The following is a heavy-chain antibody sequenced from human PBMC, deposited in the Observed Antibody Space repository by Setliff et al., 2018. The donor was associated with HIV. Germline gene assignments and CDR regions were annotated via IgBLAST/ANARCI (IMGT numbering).Heavy chain of an antibody. J-gene: IGHJ4*02. CDR2: IIPIFGTA. CDR1: GGTFSSYA. Sequence: SVKVSCKASGGTFSSYAISWVRQAPGQGLEWMGGIIPIFGTANYAQKFQGRVTITTDESTSTAYMELSSLRSEETAVYYCAKHSSGYLTGYYFDYWGQGTLVTVSS. CDR3: AKHSSGYLTGYYFDY. V-gene: IGHV1-69*05. D-gene: IGHD3-22*01.